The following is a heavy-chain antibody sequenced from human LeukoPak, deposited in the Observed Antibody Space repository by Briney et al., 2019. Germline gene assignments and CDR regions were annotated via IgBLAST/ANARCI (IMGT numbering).Heavy chain of an antibody. D-gene: IGHD3-22*01. CDR3: ARGLTTYYDRSGDDY. J-gene: IGHJ4*02. CDR1: GGPIGSYY. Sequence: PSETLSLTCTVSGGPIGSYYGSWIRQPPGKGLEWIGYIYYSGSTNYNPSLRSRVTISVDTSKNQFSLKLSSVTAADTAVYYCARGLTTYYDRSGDDYWGQGTLVTVSS. CDR2: IYYSGST. V-gene: IGHV4-59*01.